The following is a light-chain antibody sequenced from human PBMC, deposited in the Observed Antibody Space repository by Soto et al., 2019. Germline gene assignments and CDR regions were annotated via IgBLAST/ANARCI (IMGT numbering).Light chain of an antibody. CDR1: QSVSSSY. Sequence: EMVMTQSPATLSVSPGERATLSCRASQSVSSSYLAWYQQKPGQAPRLLIYGASSRATGIPDRFSGSGSGTEFTLTISSLQSEDFAVYYCQQYNNWPPWTFGQGTKVDIK. V-gene: IGKV3D-15*01. CDR2: GAS. J-gene: IGKJ1*01. CDR3: QQYNNWPPWT.